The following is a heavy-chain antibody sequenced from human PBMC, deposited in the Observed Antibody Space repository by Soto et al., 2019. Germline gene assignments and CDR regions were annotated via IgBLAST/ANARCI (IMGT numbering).Heavy chain of an antibody. V-gene: IGHV2-70*01. J-gene: IGHJ6*02. CDR1: GFSLSTSGMC. Sequence: SGPTLVNPTQTLTLTCTFSGFSLSTSGMCVSWIRQPPGKALEWLALIDWDDDKYYSTSLKTRLTISKDTSKNQVVLTMTNMDPVDTATYYCARTPLDDLYYYYGMDVWGQGTTVTVSS. CDR2: IDWDDDK. CDR3: ARTPLDDLYYYYGMDV. D-gene: IGHD1-1*01.